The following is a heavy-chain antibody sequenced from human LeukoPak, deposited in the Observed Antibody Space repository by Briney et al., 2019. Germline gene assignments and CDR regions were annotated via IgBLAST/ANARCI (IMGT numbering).Heavy chain of an antibody. CDR1: GFTFSSYA. CDR3: AKDSFSSKKLAPGYFGY. D-gene: IGHD6-13*01. V-gene: IGHV3-23*01. Sequence: PGGSLRLSSAASGFTFSSYAMSWVRQAPGKGLEWVSAISGSGGSTYYADSVKGRFTISRDNSKNTLYLQMNSLRAEDTAVYYCAKDSFSSKKLAPGYFGYWGQKPLHTLSS. CDR2: ISGSGGST. J-gene: IGHJ4*02.